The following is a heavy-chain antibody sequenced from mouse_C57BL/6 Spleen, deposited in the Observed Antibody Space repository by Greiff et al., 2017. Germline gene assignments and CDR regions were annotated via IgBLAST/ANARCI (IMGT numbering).Heavy chain of an antibody. CDR3: ARWGNYLEYYAMDY. CDR1: GYAFSSYW. J-gene: IGHJ4*01. Sequence: VQLQQSGAELVKPGASVKISCKASGYAFSSYWMNWVKPRPGKGLEWIGQIYPGDGDTNYNGMFKGKATLTADKSSSTAYMQLSSLTSEDSAVYFCARWGNYLEYYAMDYWGQGTSDTVSS. V-gene: IGHV1-80*01. CDR2: IYPGDGDT. D-gene: IGHD2-1*01.